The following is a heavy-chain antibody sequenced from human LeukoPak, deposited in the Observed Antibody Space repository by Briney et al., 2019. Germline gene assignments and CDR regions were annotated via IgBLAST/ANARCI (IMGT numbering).Heavy chain of an antibody. V-gene: IGHV1-2*02. CDR3: ARVRKDIVVVPAALDY. CDR1: GYTFTGYY. Sequence: ASVKVSCKASGYTFTGYYMHWVRQAPGQGLEWMGWINPNSGGTNYAQKFQGRVTMTRDTSISTAYMELSRLRSDDTAVYYCARVRKDIVVVPAALDYWGQGTLVTVSS. CDR2: INPNSGGT. D-gene: IGHD2-2*01. J-gene: IGHJ4*02.